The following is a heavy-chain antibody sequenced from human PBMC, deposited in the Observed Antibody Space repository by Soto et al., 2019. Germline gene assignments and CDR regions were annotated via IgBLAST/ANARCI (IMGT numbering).Heavy chain of an antibody. D-gene: IGHD3-22*01. CDR1: GGSISSYY. CDR3: ARGVDGRDSSGYYPAFDI. Sequence: SETLSLTCTVSGGSISSYYWSWIRQPPGKGLEWIGYIYYSGSTNYNPSLKSRVTISVDTSKNQFSLKLSSVTAADTAVYYCARGVDGRDSSGYYPAFDIWGQGTMVTVSS. V-gene: IGHV4-59*01. CDR2: IYYSGST. J-gene: IGHJ3*02.